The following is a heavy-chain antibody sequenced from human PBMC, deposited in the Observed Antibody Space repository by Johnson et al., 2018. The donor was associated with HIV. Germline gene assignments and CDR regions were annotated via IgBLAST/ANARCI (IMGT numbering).Heavy chain of an antibody. CDR2: IRYDGSNT. D-gene: IGHD5-24*01. CDR1: GFTFSSYG. V-gene: IGHV3-30*02. Sequence: QVQLVESGGGVVQPGGSLRLFCAASGFTFSSYGMHWVRQAPGKGLEWVAFIRYDGSNTYDADSVRGRFTISRDNSKNTLYLQMNSLRVEDTAVYYCAKDWDRWLQPPGDAFDIRGRGTMVTVSS. CDR3: AKDWDRWLQPPGDAFDI. J-gene: IGHJ3*02.